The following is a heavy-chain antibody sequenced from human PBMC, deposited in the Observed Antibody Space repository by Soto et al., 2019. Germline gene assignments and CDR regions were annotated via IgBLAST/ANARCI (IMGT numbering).Heavy chain of an antibody. Sequence: SVKVSCKASGGTFSSYAISWVRQAPGQGLEWMGGIIPIFGTANYAQKFQGRVTITADESTSTAYMELSSLRSEDTAVYYCARVIGPIDLKIEYSSPSVYYYYYGMDVWGQGTTVTVSS. CDR2: IIPIFGTA. D-gene: IGHD6-6*01. CDR3: ARVIGPIDLKIEYSSPSVYYYYYGMDV. V-gene: IGHV1-69*13. CDR1: GGTFSSYA. J-gene: IGHJ6*02.